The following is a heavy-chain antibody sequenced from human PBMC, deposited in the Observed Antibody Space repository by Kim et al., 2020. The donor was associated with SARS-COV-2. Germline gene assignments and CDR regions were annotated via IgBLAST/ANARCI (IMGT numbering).Heavy chain of an antibody. D-gene: IGHD6-19*01. Sequence: ANYAQKFQGRVTTTADESTSTAYMELSSLRSEDTAVYYCARTGSGWDFDYWGQGTLVTVSS. J-gene: IGHJ4*02. CDR3: ARTGSGWDFDY. V-gene: IGHV1-69*01. CDR2: A.